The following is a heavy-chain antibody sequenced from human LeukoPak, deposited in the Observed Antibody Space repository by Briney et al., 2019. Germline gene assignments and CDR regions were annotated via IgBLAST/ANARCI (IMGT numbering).Heavy chain of an antibody. D-gene: IGHD2-2*01. CDR1: GGSISSSSYY. V-gene: IGHV4-30-2*01. J-gene: IGHJ6*03. CDR3: AGRYCSSTSCYDNYYYMDV. Sequence: PSETLSLTCTVSGGSISSSSYYWSWIRQPPGKGLEWIGYIYHSGSTYYNPSLKSRATISVDRSKNQFSLKLSSVTAADTAVYYCAGRYCSSTSCYDNYYYMDVWGKGTTVTVSS. CDR2: IYHSGST.